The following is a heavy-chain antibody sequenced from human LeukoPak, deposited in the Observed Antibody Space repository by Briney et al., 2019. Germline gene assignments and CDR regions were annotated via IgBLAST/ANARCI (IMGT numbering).Heavy chain of an antibody. CDR2: FSYSGST. Sequence: PSETLSLTCTVSGDSITTTSHYWGWIRQPPGKGLVWVGSFSYSGSTYDNPSLKSRVTISVDRSKNQFSLRLSSVTAADTAVYYCARHPGIAVAGDAFDFWGPGKVVTVSS. V-gene: IGHV4-39*01. CDR1: GDSITTTSHY. CDR3: ARHPGIAVAGDAFDF. J-gene: IGHJ3*01. D-gene: IGHD6-19*01.